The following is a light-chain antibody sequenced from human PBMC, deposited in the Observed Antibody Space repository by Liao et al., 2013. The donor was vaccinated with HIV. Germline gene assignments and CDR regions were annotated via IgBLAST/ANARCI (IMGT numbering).Light chain of an antibody. CDR2: QDD. CDR1: KLGNKY. V-gene: IGLV3-1*01. J-gene: IGLJ1*01. Sequence: SYELTQPPSVSVSPGQTASITCSGDKLGNKYVSWYQQKPGQSPKLVIYQDDKRPSGVPERFSGSNSDNRATLTVSGTQAVDEAAYYCLAWDGDTAVFGTGTRLTV. CDR3: LAWDGDTAV.